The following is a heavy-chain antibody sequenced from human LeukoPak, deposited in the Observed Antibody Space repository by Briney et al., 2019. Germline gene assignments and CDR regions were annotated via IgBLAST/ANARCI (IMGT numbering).Heavy chain of an antibody. V-gene: IGHV3-15*01. CDR3: TTPSIAAAPYYYYGMDV. J-gene: IGHJ6*02. Sequence: GGSLRLSCAASGFTFSNYAMSWVRQAPGKGLEWVGRIKSKTDGGTTDYAAPVKGRFTISRDDSKNTLYLQMNSLKTEDTAVYYCTTPSIAAAPYYYYGMDVWGQGTTVTVSS. CDR2: IKSKTDGGTT. D-gene: IGHD6-13*01. CDR1: GFTFSNYA.